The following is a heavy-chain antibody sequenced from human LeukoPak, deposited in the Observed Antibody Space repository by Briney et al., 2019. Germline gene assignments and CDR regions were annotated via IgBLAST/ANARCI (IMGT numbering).Heavy chain of an antibody. CDR1: GGPISSYY. V-gene: IGHV4-59*12. J-gene: IGHJ4*02. CDR3: ARLEQWLDY. D-gene: IGHD6-19*01. CDR2: IYYSGST. Sequence: PSETLSLTCTVSGGPISSYYWSWIRQPPGEGLEWIGYIYYSGSTNYNPSLKSRVTIPVDTSKNQFSLKLSSVAAADTAVYYCARLEQWLDYWGQGTLVTVSS.